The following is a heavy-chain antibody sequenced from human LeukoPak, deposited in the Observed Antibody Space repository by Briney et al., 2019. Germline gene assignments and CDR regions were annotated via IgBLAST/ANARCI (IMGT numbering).Heavy chain of an antibody. CDR1: RGSLSSYY. D-gene: IGHD6-19*01. V-gene: IGHV4-59*01. Sequence: SGTLSLTRTVSRGSLSSYYWSWIRQPPAKGLEWIGFIYYSGSTNYNPPLHSRITISVDTSDNQFSLKLSSVTAADTAVYYCARGCSTGPYYFEYWGQGTLVTVSS. CDR3: ARGCSTGPYYFEY. J-gene: IGHJ4*02. CDR2: IYYSGST.